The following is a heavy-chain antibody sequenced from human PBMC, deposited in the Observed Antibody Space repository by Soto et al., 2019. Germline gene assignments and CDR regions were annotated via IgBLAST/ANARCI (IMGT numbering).Heavy chain of an antibody. J-gene: IGHJ6*02. Sequence: GGSLRLSCAASGFNFNSYTINWVRQAPGKRLEWLSSISSSGYIFSTDSVRGRFTISRGNAKNSVYLQINSLRAEFIAFYFCARDCSGGSCYPGMDVWGQGTTVTVSS. V-gene: IGHV3-21*01. CDR3: ARDCSGGSCYPGMDV. CDR1: GFNFNSYT. CDR2: ISSSGYI. D-gene: IGHD2-15*01.